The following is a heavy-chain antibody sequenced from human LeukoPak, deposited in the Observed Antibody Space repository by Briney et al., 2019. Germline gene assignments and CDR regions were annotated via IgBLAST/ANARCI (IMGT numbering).Heavy chain of an antibody. CDR1: GYTFTGYY. V-gene: IGHV1-2*02. D-gene: IGHD5-18*01. Sequence: GASVKVSCKASGYTFTGYYVHWVRQAPGQGLEWMGWINPNSGGTNYAQKFQGRVTMTRDTSISTAYMELSRLRSDDTAVYYCASTTYSYGLDAFDIWGQGTMVTVSS. CDR2: INPNSGGT. J-gene: IGHJ3*02. CDR3: ASTTYSYGLDAFDI.